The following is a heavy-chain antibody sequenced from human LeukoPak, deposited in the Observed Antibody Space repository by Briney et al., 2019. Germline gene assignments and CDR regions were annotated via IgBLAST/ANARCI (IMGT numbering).Heavy chain of an antibody. CDR3: ARSSGWYMRDWYFDL. CDR1: GGSISSGSYY. D-gene: IGHD6-19*01. CDR2: IYTSGST. J-gene: IGHJ2*01. Sequence: PSQTLSLTCTVSGGSISSGSYYWSWIRQPAGKGLEWIGRIYTSGSTNYNPSLKSRVTISVDTSKNQFSLKLSSVTAADTAAYYCARSSGWYMRDWYFDLWGRGTLVTVSS. V-gene: IGHV4-61*02.